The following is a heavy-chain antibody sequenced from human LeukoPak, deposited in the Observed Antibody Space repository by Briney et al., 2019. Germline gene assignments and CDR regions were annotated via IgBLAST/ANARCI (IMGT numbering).Heavy chain of an antibody. V-gene: IGHV3-33*01. D-gene: IGHD5-12*01. CDR1: GFTFSSYG. J-gene: IGHJ4*02. CDR3: ARDGRGYAIDY. CDR2: IWYDGSNK. Sequence: PGGSLRLSCAASGFTFSSYGMHWVRQAPGKGLEWVAVIWYDGSNKYNADSVKGRFTISRDNSKNTLYLQMNSLRAEDTAVYYCARDGRGYAIDYWGQGTLVTVSS.